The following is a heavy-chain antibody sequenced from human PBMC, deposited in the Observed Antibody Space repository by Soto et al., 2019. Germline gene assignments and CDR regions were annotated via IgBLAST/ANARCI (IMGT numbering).Heavy chain of an antibody. J-gene: IGHJ6*02. V-gene: IGHV3-9*01. CDR2: ISWNSGTI. CDR3: AKSTGGTANGMDV. Sequence: EVQLVESGGGLVQPGRSLRLSCAASGFSFDEYGMHWVQQAPGKGLEWVSGISWNSGTIGYADSVKGRFSISRDNAKKSLYLQMNSLRAEDRALYYCAKSTGGTANGMDVWCQGTTVIVSS. CDR1: GFSFDEYG. D-gene: IGHD2-8*02.